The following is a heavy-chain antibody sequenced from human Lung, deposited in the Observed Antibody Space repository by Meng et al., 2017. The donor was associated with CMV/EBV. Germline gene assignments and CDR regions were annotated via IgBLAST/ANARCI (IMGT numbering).Heavy chain of an antibody. J-gene: IGHJ4*02. Sequence: SVKVSCXGSGYYFNAFGISWMRQAPGQGLEWMGWINTANGAPRYAQRFQGRVTMTTDKSTATSYMELRSLTSDHTAVYYCARRRGVYHFLEGGGDAYFDYWGQGTPVTVSS. CDR1: GYYFNAFG. CDR3: ARRRGVYHFLEGGGDAYFDY. D-gene: IGHD3-16*01. CDR2: INTANGAP. V-gene: IGHV1-18*01.